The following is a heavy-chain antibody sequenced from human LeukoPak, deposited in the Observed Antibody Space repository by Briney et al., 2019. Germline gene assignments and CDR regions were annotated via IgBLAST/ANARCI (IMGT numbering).Heavy chain of an antibody. CDR1: GYTFTSYY. V-gene: IGHV1-46*01. J-gene: IGHJ4*02. CDR3: ARVPRRWFGEFKPLYFDY. Sequence: ASVKVSCKASGYTFTSYYMHWVRQAPGQGLEWMGIINPSGGSTSYAQKFQGRVTMTRDTSISTAYMELSRLRSEDTAVYYCARVPRRWFGEFKPLYFDYWGQGTLVTVSS. CDR2: INPSGGST. D-gene: IGHD3-10*01.